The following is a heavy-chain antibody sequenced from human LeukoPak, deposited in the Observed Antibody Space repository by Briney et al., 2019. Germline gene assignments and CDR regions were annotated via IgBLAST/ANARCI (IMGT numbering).Heavy chain of an antibody. J-gene: IGHJ4*02. Sequence: SETLSLTCTVSGGSISSYYWSWIRQPPGKGLEWIGYIYYSGSTNYNPSLKSRVTISVDTSKNQFSLKLSSVTAADTAVYYCASLGGTDYWGQGTLVTVSS. CDR1: GGSISSYY. CDR3: ASLGGTDY. CDR2: IYYSGST. V-gene: IGHV4-59*01. D-gene: IGHD2-15*01.